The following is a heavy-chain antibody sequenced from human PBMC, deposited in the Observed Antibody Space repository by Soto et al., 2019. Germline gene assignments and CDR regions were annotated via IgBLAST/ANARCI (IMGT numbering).Heavy chain of an antibody. J-gene: IGHJ4*02. V-gene: IGHV4-59*01. CDR3: ARDRDYLDY. CDR2: IYYSGSA. CDR1: GASISSYY. Sequence: QVQLQESGPGLVKPSETLSLTCTVSGASISSYYWSWIRQPPGKGLEWIGYIYYSGSANYNPSLKSRVTISVDTSKNQFSLKLISVTAADTAVYFCARDRDYLDYWGQGTLVTVSS.